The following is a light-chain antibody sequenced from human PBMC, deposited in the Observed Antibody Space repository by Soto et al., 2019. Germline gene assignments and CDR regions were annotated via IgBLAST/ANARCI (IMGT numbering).Light chain of an antibody. CDR3: QQYNKWPGI. CDR1: QRVSSN. J-gene: IGKJ4*01. Sequence: EIVMTQSPATLSVSPGERATLSCRASQRVSSNLTWSQHKPGQAPRLLIYGASSRATGFPARFSGSGSGTEFTLTISSLQSEDFAVYYCQQYNKWPGIFGGGTKAEIK. V-gene: IGKV3-15*01. CDR2: GAS.